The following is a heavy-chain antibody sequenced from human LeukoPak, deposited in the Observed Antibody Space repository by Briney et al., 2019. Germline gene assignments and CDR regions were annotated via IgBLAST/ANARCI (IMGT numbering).Heavy chain of an antibody. CDR1: GGTFSSYA. CDR3: ARVLERRLDYYYGMDV. CDR2: IIPIFGTA. V-gene: IGHV1-69*13. Sequence: SVKVSCKASGGTFSSYAISWVRQAPGQGLEWMGGIIPIFGTANYAQKFQGRVTITADESTSTAYMELSSLRSEDTAVYYCARVLERRLDYYYGMDVWGQGTTVTVSS. D-gene: IGHD1-1*01. J-gene: IGHJ6*02.